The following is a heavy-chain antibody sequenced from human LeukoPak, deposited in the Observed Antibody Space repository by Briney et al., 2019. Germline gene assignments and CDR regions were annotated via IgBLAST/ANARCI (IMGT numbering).Heavy chain of an antibody. D-gene: IGHD3-22*01. Sequence: GGSLRLSCAASGFTFSNYAMNWVRHAPGKGLEWVSAISGSAGDTYFSDSVKGRFTISRDNSKSTLFLQMNSLRAEDTAVYYCAKYDSFDHYYDSSGRFDCWGQGTLVTVSS. J-gene: IGHJ4*02. CDR1: GFTFSNYA. CDR3: AKYDSFDHYYDSSGRFDC. CDR2: ISGSAGDT. V-gene: IGHV3-23*01.